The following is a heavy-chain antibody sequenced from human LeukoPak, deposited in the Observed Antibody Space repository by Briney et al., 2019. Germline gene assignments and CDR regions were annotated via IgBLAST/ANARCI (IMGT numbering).Heavy chain of an antibody. V-gene: IGHV4-39*01. J-gene: IGHJ4*02. Sequence: SETLSLTCTVSGVSISSSNSYWGWMRQPPGKGLEWIGSIYYTGNTYYNASLKSRVTISIDTSKNQISLRLTSVTATDTAMYYCARQTGSGLFTLPGGQGTLVTVSS. CDR3: ARQTGSGLFTLP. CDR1: GVSISSSNSY. CDR2: IYYTGNT. D-gene: IGHD3/OR15-3a*01.